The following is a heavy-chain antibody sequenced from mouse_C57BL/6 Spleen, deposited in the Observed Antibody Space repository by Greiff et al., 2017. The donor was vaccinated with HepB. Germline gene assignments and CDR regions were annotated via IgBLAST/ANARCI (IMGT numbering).Heavy chain of an antibody. D-gene: IGHD1-3*01. CDR1: GYTFTTYP. J-gene: IGHJ2*01. CDR3: ARRSGTFYYFDY. CDR2: FHPCNDDT. Sequence: QVQLQQPGAELVKPGASVKMSCKASGYTFTTYPIAWMKQKHGQSLEWIGNFHPCNDDTKYNEKFKGKATVTVEKSSSTVYLELSRVASDDSAVYYGARRSGTFYYFDYWGQGTTLTVSS. V-gene: IGHV1-47*01.